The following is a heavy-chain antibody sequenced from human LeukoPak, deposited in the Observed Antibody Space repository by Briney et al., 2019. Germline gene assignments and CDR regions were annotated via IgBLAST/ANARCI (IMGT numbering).Heavy chain of an antibody. J-gene: IGHJ3*02. D-gene: IGHD3-22*01. Sequence: PSETLSLTCTVSGGSISNSSYYWGWIRQPPGKGLEWIGSITYYNPPLKSRVTISLDTSRNQFSLKLNSVTAADTAVYYCAKSNGYGLIDIWGQGTMVTVSS. CDR2: IT. CDR1: GGSISNSSYY. CDR3: AKSNGYGLIDI. V-gene: IGHV4-39*07.